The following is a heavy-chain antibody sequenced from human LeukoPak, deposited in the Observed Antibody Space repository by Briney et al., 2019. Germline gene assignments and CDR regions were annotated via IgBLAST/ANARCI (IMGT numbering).Heavy chain of an antibody. Sequence: PSETLSLTCSVSGSYINNYYWSWIRQPPGKGLEWIGEINHSGNTNYNPSLKSRVTISVDTSKNQSSLKLTSVTAADTAVYYCARRDYCSGGSCYGYNWFDPWGQGTLVTVSS. CDR2: INHSGNT. D-gene: IGHD2-15*01. CDR1: GSYINNYY. J-gene: IGHJ5*02. CDR3: ARRDYCSGGSCYGYNWFDP. V-gene: IGHV4-34*01.